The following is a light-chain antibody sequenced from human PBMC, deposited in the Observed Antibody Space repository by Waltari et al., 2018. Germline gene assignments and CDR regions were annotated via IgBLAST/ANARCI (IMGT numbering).Light chain of an antibody. Sequence: EIVMTQSPATLSVSPGDRATLSCRASQSVSSNLAWYQQKPGQTPRLLIYEASTRPTGIPARFSGSGSGTEFTLSISNLQSEDFAVYYCQQYNTWPPITFGQGTRLEIK. V-gene: IGKV3-15*01. J-gene: IGKJ5*01. CDR2: EAS. CDR1: QSVSSN. CDR3: QQYNTWPPIT.